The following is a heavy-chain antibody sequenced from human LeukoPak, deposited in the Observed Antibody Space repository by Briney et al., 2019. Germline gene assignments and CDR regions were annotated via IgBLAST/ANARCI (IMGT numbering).Heavy chain of an antibody. D-gene: IGHD6-6*01. CDR3: AHIGSEGIVARRLVYYFDY. Sequence: SGPTLVNPTQALTLTCNFSGFSLRTSGVGVGWIGQPPGKTLKWLALIYCHDDKRYSTSLKSRLTITKDTSKNQVVLTMTNMDPVDTATYYCAHIGSEGIVARRLVYYFDYWGQGTLVTVSS. J-gene: IGHJ4*02. CDR2: IYCHDDK. V-gene: IGHV2-5*01. CDR1: GFSLRTSGVG.